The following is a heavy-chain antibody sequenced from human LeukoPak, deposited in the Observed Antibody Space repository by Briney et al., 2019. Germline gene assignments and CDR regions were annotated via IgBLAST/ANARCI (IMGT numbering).Heavy chain of an antibody. CDR1: GFTFDDYT. Sequence: PGGSLRLSCAASGFTFDDYTMHWVRQAPGKGLEWVSLISWDGGSTYYADSVKGRFTISRDNSKNSLYLQMNSLRTEDTALYYCAKDPGAYGSGSYFDYWGQGTLVTVSS. D-gene: IGHD3-10*01. J-gene: IGHJ4*02. CDR3: AKDPGAYGSGSYFDY. CDR2: ISWDGGST. V-gene: IGHV3-43*01.